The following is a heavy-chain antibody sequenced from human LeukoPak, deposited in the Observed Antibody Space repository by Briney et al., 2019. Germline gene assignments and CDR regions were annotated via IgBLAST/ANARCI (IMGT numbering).Heavy chain of an antibody. J-gene: IGHJ4*02. Sequence: PGGSLRLSCAASGFTLSSYSMNWVRQAPGKGLEWVSSISSSSSYIYYADSVKGRFTISRDNAKNTLYLQMNSLRVEDTAVYYCARDYNWNPPDYWGQGTLVTVSS. D-gene: IGHD1-1*01. CDR3: ARDYNWNPPDY. CDR1: GFTLSSYS. V-gene: IGHV3-21*01. CDR2: ISSSSSYI.